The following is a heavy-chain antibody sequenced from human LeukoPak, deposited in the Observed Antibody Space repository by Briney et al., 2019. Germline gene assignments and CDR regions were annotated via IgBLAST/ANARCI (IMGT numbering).Heavy chain of an antibody. CDR1: GYTFTSYY. J-gene: IGHJ4*02. D-gene: IGHD2-2*02. V-gene: IGHV1-2*02. CDR3: ATVHQLLYKFDY. CDR2: INPNSGGT. Sequence: GASVKVSCEVSGYTFTSYYIHWVRQAPGQGLEWMGWINPNSGGTNYAEKQKLQGRVTMTRDTAMTTVYMEGSRRKYDDTAVYYCATVHQLLYKFDYWGQGTLVTVSS.